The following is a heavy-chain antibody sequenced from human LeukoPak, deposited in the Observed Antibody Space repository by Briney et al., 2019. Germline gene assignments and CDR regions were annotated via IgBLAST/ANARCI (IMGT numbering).Heavy chain of an antibody. CDR1: GYTFTSYG. CDR3: ARGLSYYYDSSGYHNFDY. CDR2: ISAYNGNT. D-gene: IGHD3-22*01. V-gene: IGHV1-18*01. Sequence: GASVKVSCKASGYTFTSYGISWVRQAPGQGLEWMGWISAYNGNTNYAQKLQGRVTMTTDTSTSTAYMELRSLRSDDTAVYYCARGLSYYYDSSGYHNFDYWGPGSLVTVSS. J-gene: IGHJ4*02.